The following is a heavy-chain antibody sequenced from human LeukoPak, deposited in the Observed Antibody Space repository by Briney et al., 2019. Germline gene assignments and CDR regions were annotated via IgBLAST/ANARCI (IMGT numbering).Heavy chain of an antibody. CDR3: ARGAPDMVRGVIRY. Sequence: ASVKVSCKASGYTFTGYYMHWVRLAPGQGLEWMGWINPNSGGTNYAQKFQGRVTMTRDTSISTAYMELSRLRSDDTAVYYCARGAPDMVRGVIRYWGQGTLVTVSS. D-gene: IGHD3-10*01. CDR1: GYTFTGYY. V-gene: IGHV1-2*02. J-gene: IGHJ4*02. CDR2: INPNSGGT.